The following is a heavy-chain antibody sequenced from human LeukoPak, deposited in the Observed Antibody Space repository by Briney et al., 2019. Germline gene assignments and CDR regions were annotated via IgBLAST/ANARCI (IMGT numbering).Heavy chain of an antibody. V-gene: IGHV1-18*01. J-gene: IGHJ4*02. CDR2: ISAYNGNT. CDR3: ARAGDVYYHDSSTYLFFEY. CDR1: GYTFTSYG. D-gene: IGHD3-22*01. Sequence: ASVKVSCKASGYTFTSYGISWVRQAPGQGLEWTGWISAYNGNTKYAQKLQGRVTMTTDTSTTTAYMEVRSLRSDDTAVYYCARAGDVYYHDSSTYLFFEYWGQGTLVTVSS.